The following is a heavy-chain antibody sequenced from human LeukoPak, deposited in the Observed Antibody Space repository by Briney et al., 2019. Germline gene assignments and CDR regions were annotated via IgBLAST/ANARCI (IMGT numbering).Heavy chain of an antibody. CDR3: ARDDYGMDV. V-gene: IGHV3-30-3*01. J-gene: IGHJ6*01. CDR1: GFAFSNYA. Sequence: GRSLRLSCAASGFAFSNYAMHWVRQAPGKGLEWVAFISYDGANNYYADSVKGRFTISRDYSKNTLYLQMNSLRAEDTAVYYCARDDYGMDVWGQGTKVTVSS. CDR2: ISYDGANN.